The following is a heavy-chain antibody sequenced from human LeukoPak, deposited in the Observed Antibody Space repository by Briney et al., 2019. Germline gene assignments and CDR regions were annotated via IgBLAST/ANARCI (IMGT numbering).Heavy chain of an antibody. CDR3: ARDLNSRNSYELGY. J-gene: IGHJ4*02. CDR2: IKRDGSET. V-gene: IGHV3-7*01. CDR1: GFTFSVYR. D-gene: IGHD7-27*01. Sequence: QAGGSLRLSCAASGFTFSVYRMNWVRQAPGKGLEWVANIKRDGSETWYADSVKGRFTISRDNAKNSLYLQMNSLRAEDTAVYYCARDLNSRNSYELGYWGQGTLVTVSS.